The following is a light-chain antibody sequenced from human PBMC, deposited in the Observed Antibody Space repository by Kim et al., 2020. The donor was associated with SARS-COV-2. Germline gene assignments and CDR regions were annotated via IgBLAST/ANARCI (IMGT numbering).Light chain of an antibody. V-gene: IGKV3-15*01. CDR2: GAS. CDR1: QSVSNK. Sequence: EIVMTQSPATLSVSPGERATLSCRASQSVSNKLAWYQQKPGQAPRLLIYGASTRATGIPARLSGSGSGTEFTLTISSLQSEDFAVYYCQQYSNWPSIIFGQGTRLEIK. CDR3: QQYSNWPSII. J-gene: IGKJ5*01.